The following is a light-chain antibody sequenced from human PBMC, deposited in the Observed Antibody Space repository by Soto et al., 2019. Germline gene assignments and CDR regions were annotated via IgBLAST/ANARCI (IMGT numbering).Light chain of an antibody. J-gene: IGKJ5*01. CDR2: AAS. V-gene: IGKV1-39*01. CDR1: QSITKS. CDR3: QQSYITPIT. Sequence: DIQMTQSPSSLSASVGDTITVTCRGNQSITKSLNWYQKKPGAAPRLLIRAASGLHSGVPSRFSGSGSGTDFTLTISSLEPDDLATYYCQQSYITPITFGQGTRLEIK.